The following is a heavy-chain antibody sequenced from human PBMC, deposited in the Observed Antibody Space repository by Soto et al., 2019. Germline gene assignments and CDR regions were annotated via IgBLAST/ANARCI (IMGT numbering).Heavy chain of an antibody. CDR2: AYYRSKWNS. Sequence: SQTLSLTSVISGDSVSPNNTAWHWIRQSLSRSLEWLGRAYYRSKWNSDYAESVKSRMSISPDTSKNQFSLQLNSVTPDDTAVYYWARGLNRNRLDPWGQGSLLTASS. CDR1: GDSVSPNNTA. J-gene: IGHJ5*02. CDR3: ARGLNRNRLDP. V-gene: IGHV6-1*01.